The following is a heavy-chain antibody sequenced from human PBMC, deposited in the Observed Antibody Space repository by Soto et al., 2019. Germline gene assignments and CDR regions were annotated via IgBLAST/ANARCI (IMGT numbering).Heavy chain of an antibody. J-gene: IGHJ6*02. CDR2: IYTSGSA. D-gene: IGHD2-15*01. CDR1: GGSVRNYY. V-gene: IGHV4-4*07. CDR3: ARDSAGCTGGICYVDNYYGMDV. Sequence: PSETLSLTCTVSGGSVRNYYWSWIRQPAGKGLQWIGRIYTSGSANYNPSLKSRVTVSVDTSKNQFSLNLSSATAADTAVYFCARDSAGCTGGICYVDNYYGMDVWGQGTTVTVSS.